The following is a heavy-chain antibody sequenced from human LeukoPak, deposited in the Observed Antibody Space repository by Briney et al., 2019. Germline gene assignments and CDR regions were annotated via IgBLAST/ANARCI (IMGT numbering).Heavy chain of an antibody. V-gene: IGHV4-59*12. D-gene: IGHD3-22*01. CDR2: IYNSGST. Sequence: PSETLSLTCTVSGDSFSYFYWSWIRQPPGKGLEWIGYIYNSGSTNYNPSLKSRVTMSVDTSKNLFSLKLSSVTAADTAVYYCASEYYYDTSGYYSLAYWGQGTLVTVSS. J-gene: IGHJ4*02. CDR1: GDSFSYFY. CDR3: ASEYYYDTSGYYSLAY.